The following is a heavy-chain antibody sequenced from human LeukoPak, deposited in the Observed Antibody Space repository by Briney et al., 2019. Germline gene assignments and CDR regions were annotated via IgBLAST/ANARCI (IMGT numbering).Heavy chain of an antibody. Sequence: SETLSLTCTVSGGSISSYYWSWIRQPPGKGLAWIGYNYYSGSTNYNPSLKSRVTISVDTSKTQFSLKLSSVTAADTAVYYCARGTTAYYYYYYYMDVWGKGTTVTVSS. D-gene: IGHD4-17*01. CDR2: NYYSGST. CDR3: ARGTTAYYYYYYYMDV. CDR1: GGSISSYY. J-gene: IGHJ6*03. V-gene: IGHV4-59*01.